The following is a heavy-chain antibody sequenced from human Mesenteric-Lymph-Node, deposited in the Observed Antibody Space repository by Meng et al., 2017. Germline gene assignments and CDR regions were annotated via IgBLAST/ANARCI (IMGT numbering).Heavy chain of an antibody. J-gene: IGHJ3*01. Sequence: ASVKVSCKTSGYTFTSYGINWLRQAPGQGLEWLGWISTHNGNTNYAQTIQGRVTMTTDTPTGSAYMELRSLRSDDTAVYYCARKLRYFDWSPAAFDLWGQGTMVTVSS. D-gene: IGHD3-9*01. CDR3: ARKLRYFDWSPAAFDL. V-gene: IGHV1-18*01. CDR1: GYTFTSYG. CDR2: ISTHNGNT.